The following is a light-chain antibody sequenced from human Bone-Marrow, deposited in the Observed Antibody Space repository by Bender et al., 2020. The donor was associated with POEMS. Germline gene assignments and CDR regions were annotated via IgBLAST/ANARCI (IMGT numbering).Light chain of an antibody. CDR1: SSDVGSYNL. J-gene: IGLJ3*02. V-gene: IGLV2-23*01. Sequence: QSALTQPASVSGSPGQTITISCTGTSSDVGSYNLVSWYQQHPGKAPKLIFYESDKRPSGVSNRFSGSKSGNTATLTISGLQTEDEAEYYCCLYAGSATWVFGGGTKVTVL. CDR2: ESD. CDR3: CLYAGSATWV.